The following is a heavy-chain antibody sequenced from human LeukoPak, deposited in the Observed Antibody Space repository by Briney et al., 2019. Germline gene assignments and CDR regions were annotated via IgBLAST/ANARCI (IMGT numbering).Heavy chain of an antibody. Sequence: KPSETLSLTCAVSGYSISSGYYWGWIRQPPGKGLEWIRSIYHSGSTYYNPPLKSRVTISVDTSKNQFSLKLSSVTAADTAVYYCARVRPYYYDSSGYYPHDAFDIWGQGTMVTVSS. J-gene: IGHJ3*02. CDR1: GYSISSGYY. CDR2: IYHSGST. CDR3: ARVRPYYYDSSGYYPHDAFDI. D-gene: IGHD3-22*01. V-gene: IGHV4-38-2*01.